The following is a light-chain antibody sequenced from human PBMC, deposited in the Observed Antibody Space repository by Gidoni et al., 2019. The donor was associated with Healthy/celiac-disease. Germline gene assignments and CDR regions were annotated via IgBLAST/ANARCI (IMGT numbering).Light chain of an antibody. J-gene: IGLJ2*01. CDR2: YDT. CDR3: QVWDSSSVPV. Sequence: SYVLTQPPSVSVAPGKTARITCGGNNIGSKSVHWYQQKPGQAPVLVIYYDTDRPSGIPERFSGSNSGNTATLTISRVEAGDEADYYCQVWDSSSVPVFGGGTKLTVL. CDR1: NIGSKS. V-gene: IGLV3-21*04.